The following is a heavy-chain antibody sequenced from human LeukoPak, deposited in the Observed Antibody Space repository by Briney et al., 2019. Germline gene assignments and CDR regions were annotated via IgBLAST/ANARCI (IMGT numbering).Heavy chain of an antibody. CDR3: ARADCGGDCAHWYLDL. Sequence: PGGSLRLSCAASGFTSSSYTMHWVRQAPGKGLEWVSSISPSSSYIKYADSLKGRFTISRDNARDSLYLQMNSLRAEETAVYYCARADCGGDCAHWYLDLWGRGTLVTVSS. CDR1: GFTSSSYT. CDR2: ISPSSSYI. J-gene: IGHJ2*01. D-gene: IGHD2-21*02. V-gene: IGHV3-21*01.